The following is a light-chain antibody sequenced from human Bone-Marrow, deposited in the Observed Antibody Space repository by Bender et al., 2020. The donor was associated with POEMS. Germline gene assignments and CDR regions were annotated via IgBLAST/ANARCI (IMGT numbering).Light chain of an antibody. CDR1: SSDVGAYDC. Sequence: QSALTQPASVSGSPGQSITISCTGTSSDVGAYDCVSWYQHHPGKAPTLMIYDVSHRPSGVPCRVSASNSGNTASLTVSGLQAEDEDDYCCYSLTATVAWVFGGGTRLTVL. CDR3: YSLTATVAWV. J-gene: IGLJ3*02. V-gene: IGLV2-14*03. CDR2: DVS.